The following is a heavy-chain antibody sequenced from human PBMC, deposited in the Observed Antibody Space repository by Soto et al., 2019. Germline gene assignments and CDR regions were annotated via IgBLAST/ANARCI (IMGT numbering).Heavy chain of an antibody. D-gene: IGHD5-12*01. J-gene: IGHJ5*02. CDR2: IYYDGNS. CDR3: ARDRRWLPRGPNNWLDL. Sequence: PSETLSLTCTVPGGSINSGDYYWTWVRQPPGKGLEWIGYIYYDGNSQHNPSLKSRVTMSIDTSKNQFSLNLSSVTAADTAVYYCARDRRWLPRGPNNWLDLWGQGTQVTVSS. V-gene: IGHV4-30-4*01. CDR1: GGSINSGDYY.